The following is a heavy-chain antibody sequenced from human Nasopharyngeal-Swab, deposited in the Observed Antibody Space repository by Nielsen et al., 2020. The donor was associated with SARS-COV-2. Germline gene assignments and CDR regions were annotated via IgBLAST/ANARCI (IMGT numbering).Heavy chain of an antibody. J-gene: IGHJ5*02. Sequence: GGSLRLSCAASGFTFSSYWMHWVRQAPGKGLVWVSRINSDGSSTSYADSVKGRFTISRDNAKNTLHLQMNSLRAEDTAVYYCARGYYDFWSGYAGFDPWGQGTLVTVSS. D-gene: IGHD3-3*01. V-gene: IGHV3-74*01. CDR1: GFTFSSYW. CDR3: ARGYYDFWSGYAGFDP. CDR2: INSDGSST.